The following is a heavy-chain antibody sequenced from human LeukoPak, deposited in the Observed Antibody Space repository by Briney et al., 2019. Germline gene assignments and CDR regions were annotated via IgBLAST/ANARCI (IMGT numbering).Heavy chain of an antibody. D-gene: IGHD6-6*01. Sequence: GGSLRLSCTASGFTFGDYAMNWVRQAPGKGLEWVGFIRSKNFGATTEYAASVKGRFTISRDDSKSIAYLQMNSLKTEDTAVYYCASYRSIAARPFDYWGQGILVTVSS. CDR1: GFTFGDYA. CDR3: ASYRSIAARPFDY. V-gene: IGHV3-49*04. CDR2: IRSKNFGATT. J-gene: IGHJ4*02.